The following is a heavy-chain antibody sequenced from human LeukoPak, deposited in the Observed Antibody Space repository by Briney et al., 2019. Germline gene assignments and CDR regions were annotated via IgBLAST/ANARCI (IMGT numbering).Heavy chain of an antibody. CDR1: GFTFSKYW. CDR2: INTDGTVT. D-gene: IGHD6-19*01. Sequence: GGSLRLSCAASGFTFSKYWMLWLRQAPGKGLESVSRINTDGTVTTYADSVKGRFTVSIDNADNTMFLQMNSVRDEDTAVYYCATKQWLAPPPDSWGQGTPVTVSS. CDR3: ATKQWLAPPPDS. V-gene: IGHV3-74*01. J-gene: IGHJ4*02.